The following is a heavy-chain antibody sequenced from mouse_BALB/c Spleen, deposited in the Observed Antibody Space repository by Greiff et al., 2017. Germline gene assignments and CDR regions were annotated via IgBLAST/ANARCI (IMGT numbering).Heavy chain of an antibody. CDR1: GFTFSSFG. CDR2: ISSGSSTI. J-gene: IGHJ4*01. Sequence: EVKVIESGGGLVQPGGSRKLSCAASGFTFSSFGMHWVRQAPEKGLEWVAYISSGSSTIYYADTVKGRFTISRDNPKNTLFLQMTSLRSEDTAMYYCARSTTVRAMDYWGQGTSVTVSS. V-gene: IGHV5-17*02. D-gene: IGHD1-1*01. CDR3: ARSTTVRAMDY.